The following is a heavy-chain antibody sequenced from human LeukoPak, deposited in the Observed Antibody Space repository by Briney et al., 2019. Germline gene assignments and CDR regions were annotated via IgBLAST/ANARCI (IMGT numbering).Heavy chain of an antibody. CDR2: IIPIFGTA. Sequence: ASVKVSCKASGGTFSSYAISWVRQAPGQGLEWMGGIIPIFGTANYAQKFQGRVTIITDESTSTAYMELSSLRSEDTAVYYCARSLIRFLEWLSNWGQGTLVTVSS. CDR3: ARSLIRFLEWLSN. CDR1: GGTFSSYA. J-gene: IGHJ4*02. D-gene: IGHD3-3*01. V-gene: IGHV1-69*05.